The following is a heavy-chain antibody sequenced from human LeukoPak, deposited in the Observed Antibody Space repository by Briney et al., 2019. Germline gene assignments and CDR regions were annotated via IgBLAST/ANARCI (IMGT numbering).Heavy chain of an antibody. Sequence: PSETLSLTCAVYGGSFSGYYWSWIRQPPGKGLEWIGEINHSGSTNYNPSLKSRVTISVDTSKNQFSLKLSSVTAADTAVYYCARIFGVVTPAYYMDVWGKGTTVTVSS. V-gene: IGHV4-34*01. J-gene: IGHJ6*03. CDR2: INHSGST. CDR1: GGSFSGYY. D-gene: IGHD3-3*01. CDR3: ARIFGVVTPAYYMDV.